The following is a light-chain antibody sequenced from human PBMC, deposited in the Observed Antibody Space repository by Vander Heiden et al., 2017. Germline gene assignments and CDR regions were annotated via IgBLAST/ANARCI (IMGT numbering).Light chain of an antibody. J-gene: IGLJ1*01. Sequence: SYVLPHPPSLSVAPGQTARITCGGNNIGRKSVHWYQQKPGQAPVLVVYDDSARHSGIPERFSGSNSGNTATLTISRVEAGDEADYSCQVWDYSRYHYVFGTGTKVTVL. CDR3: QVWDYSRYHYV. CDR2: DDS. CDR1: NIGRKS. V-gene: IGLV3-21*02.